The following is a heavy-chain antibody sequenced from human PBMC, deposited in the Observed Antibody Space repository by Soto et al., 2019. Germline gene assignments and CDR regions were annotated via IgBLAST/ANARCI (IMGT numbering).Heavy chain of an antibody. J-gene: IGHJ5*02. CDR3: ARAGTTMVRGVISGWFYP. V-gene: IGHV4-30-2*01. CDR1: GGSISSGGYS. D-gene: IGHD3-10*01. CDR2: IYHSGST. Sequence: SETLSLTCAVSGGSISSGGYSWSWIRQPPGKGLEWIGYIYHSGSTYYNPSLKSRVTISVDTSKNQFSLKLSSVTAADTAVYYCARAGTTMVRGVISGWFYPWGQGTLVTVSS.